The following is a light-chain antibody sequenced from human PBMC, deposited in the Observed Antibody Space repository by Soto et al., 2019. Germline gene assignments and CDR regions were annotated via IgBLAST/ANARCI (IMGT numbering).Light chain of an antibody. Sequence: EIVRTQFRASLSVSPLEIESLSCRASQSAGNFLAWYQQKPGQAPRLLIYYISTRATGIPARFSGSGSGTEFTLTINSLQSEDSAVYYCQQHNQWPITFGQGTRLEIK. CDR3: QQHNQWPIT. J-gene: IGKJ5*01. CDR2: YIS. V-gene: IGKV3D-15*01. CDR1: QSAGNF.